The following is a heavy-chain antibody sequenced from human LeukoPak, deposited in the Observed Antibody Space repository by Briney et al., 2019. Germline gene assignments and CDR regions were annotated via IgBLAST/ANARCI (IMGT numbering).Heavy chain of an antibody. V-gene: IGHV1-18*01. CDR2: ISAYNGNT. Sequence: GASVKVSCEASGYTFTSYGISWVRQAPGQGLEWMGWISAYNGNTNYAQKLQGRVTMTTDTSTSTAYMELRSLRSDDTAVYYCARGSRNIVVVPAAMGEGFDPWGQGTLVTVSS. J-gene: IGHJ5*02. CDR3: ARGSRNIVVVPAAMGEGFDP. D-gene: IGHD2-2*01. CDR1: GYTFTSYG.